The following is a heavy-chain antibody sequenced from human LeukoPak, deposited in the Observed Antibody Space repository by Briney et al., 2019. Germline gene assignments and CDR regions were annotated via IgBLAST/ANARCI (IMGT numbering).Heavy chain of an antibody. CDR2: ISWNSGSI. Sequence: GGSLRLSCAASGFTFDDYAMHWVRHAPGKGLEWVSGISWNSGSIGYADSVKGRFTISRDNAKNSLYLQMNSLRAEDTALYYCARWGSNYFDYWGQGTLVTVSS. CDR3: ARWGSNYFDY. V-gene: IGHV3-9*01. CDR1: GFTFDDYA. D-gene: IGHD3-16*01. J-gene: IGHJ4*02.